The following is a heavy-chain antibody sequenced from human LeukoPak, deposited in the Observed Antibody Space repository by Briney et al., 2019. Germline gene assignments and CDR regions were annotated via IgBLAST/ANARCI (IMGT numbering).Heavy chain of an antibody. CDR3: ATSRDGYNHFDY. J-gene: IGHJ4*02. CDR1: GDSITASNW. Sequence: SETLSLTCVVSGDSITASNWWNWVRQPPGKGLEWIGKIYHRGNTNNNPSFKSRVTMSVDRSKNQFSLNLTSVTAADTAVYYCATSRDGYNHFDYWGQGILVTVSS. V-gene: IGHV4-4*02. D-gene: IGHD5-24*01. CDR2: IYHRGNT.